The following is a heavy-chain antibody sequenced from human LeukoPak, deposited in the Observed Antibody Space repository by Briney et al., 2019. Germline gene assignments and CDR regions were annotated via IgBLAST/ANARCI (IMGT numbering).Heavy chain of an antibody. CDR2: IKPSGGST. CDR3: AREVPENFNFDY. V-gene: IGHV1-46*01. CDR1: GHTFTSYY. Sequence: ASVKVSCKASGHTFTSYYTHWVRQAPGQGLEWMGIIKPSGGSTLYAQKFQGRVTVTSDMSTSTVYVELSSLRSGDTAVYYCAREVPENFNFDYWGQGTLVTVSS. D-gene: IGHD2/OR15-2a*01. J-gene: IGHJ4*02.